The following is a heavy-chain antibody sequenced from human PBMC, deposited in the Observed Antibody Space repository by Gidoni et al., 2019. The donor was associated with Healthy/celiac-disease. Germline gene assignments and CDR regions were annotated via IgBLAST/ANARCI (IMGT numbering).Heavy chain of an antibody. CDR2: ISGSGGST. Sequence: EVQLLESGGGLVQPGGSLRLSCAASGFTFRRYAMSWVRQAPGKGLEWVSAISGSGGSTYYADSVKGRFTISRDNSKNTLYRQMNSLRAEDTAVYYCAKERSHYYDSSGYYSDAFDIWGQGTMVTVSS. CDR1: GFTFRRYA. CDR3: AKERSHYYDSSGYYSDAFDI. V-gene: IGHV3-23*01. J-gene: IGHJ3*02. D-gene: IGHD3-22*01.